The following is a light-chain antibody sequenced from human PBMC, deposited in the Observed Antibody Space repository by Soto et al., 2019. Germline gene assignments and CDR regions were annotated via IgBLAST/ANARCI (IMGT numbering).Light chain of an antibody. J-gene: IGKJ5*01. CDR2: DAS. CDR3: QQYDNLRIT. Sequence: DFQMTQSPSSLSASVGDRVTITCQASQDISNYLNWYQQKPGKAPKLLIYDASNLETGVPSRFSGSGSGTDFTFTISSLQPEDIATYYCQQYDNLRITFGQGTRLEIK. V-gene: IGKV1-33*01. CDR1: QDISNY.